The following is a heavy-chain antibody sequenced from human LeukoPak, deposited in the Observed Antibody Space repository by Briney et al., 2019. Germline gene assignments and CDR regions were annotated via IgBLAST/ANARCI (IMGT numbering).Heavy chain of an antibody. V-gene: IGHV3-23*01. Sequence: GGSLRLSCAASGFTFSSYAMSWVRQAPGKGLEWVSAISGSGGSTYYADSVKGRFTISRDNSKNTLFLHMNSPRAEDTAVYYCAKALGGYDFDYWGQGTLVTVSS. J-gene: IGHJ4*02. CDR3: AKALGGYDFDY. CDR2: ISGSGGST. CDR1: GFTFSSYA. D-gene: IGHD3-16*01.